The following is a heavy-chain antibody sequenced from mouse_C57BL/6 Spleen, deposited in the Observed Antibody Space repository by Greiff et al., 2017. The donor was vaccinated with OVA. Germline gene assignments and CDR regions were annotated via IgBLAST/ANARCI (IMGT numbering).Heavy chain of an antibody. CDR3: ARDNRFYAMDY. J-gene: IGHJ4*01. V-gene: IGHV5-4*01. CDR2: ISDGGSYT. Sequence: EVQVVESGGGLVKPGGSLKLSCAASGFTFSSYAMSWVRQTPEKRLEWVATISDGGSYTYYPDNVKGRFTISRDNAKNNLYLQMSHLKSEDTAMYYCARDNRFYAMDYWGQGTSVTVSS. CDR1: GFTFSSYA.